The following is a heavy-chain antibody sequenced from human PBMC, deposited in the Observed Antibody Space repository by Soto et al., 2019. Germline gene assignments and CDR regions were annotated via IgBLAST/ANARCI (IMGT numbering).Heavy chain of an antibody. V-gene: IGHV4-61*01. J-gene: IGHJ6*03. CDR1: GGSVSSGSYY. CDR3: ARENLDYLYYYYMDV. CDR2: IYYSGST. Sequence: SETLSLTCTVSGGSVSSGSYYWSWIRQPPGKGLEWIGYIYYSGSTNYNPSLKSRVTISVDTSKNQFSLKLSSVTAADTAVYYWARENLDYLYYYYMDVWGKGTTVTVSS. D-gene: IGHD4-17*01.